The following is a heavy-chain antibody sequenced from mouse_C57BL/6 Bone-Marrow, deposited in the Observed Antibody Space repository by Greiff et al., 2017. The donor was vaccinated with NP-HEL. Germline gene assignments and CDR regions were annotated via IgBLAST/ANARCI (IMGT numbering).Heavy chain of an antibody. CDR1: GFTFSDFY. CDR3: ARGRYDYDVRMDY. D-gene: IGHD2-4*01. CDR2: SRNKANDYTT. J-gene: IGHJ4*01. Sequence: EVKLVESGGGLVQSGRSLRLSCATSGFTFSDFYMEWVRQAPGKGLEWIAASRNKANDYTTEYSASVKGRFIVSRDTSQSILYLQMNALRAEDTAIYYCARGRYDYDVRMDYWGQGTSVTVSS. V-gene: IGHV7-1*01.